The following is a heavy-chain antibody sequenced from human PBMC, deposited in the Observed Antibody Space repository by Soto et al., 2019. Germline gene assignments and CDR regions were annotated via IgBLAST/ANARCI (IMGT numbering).Heavy chain of an antibody. CDR2: IYSSGST. Sequence: PSETLSLTCTVSGGSISNYYWSWIRQPPGKRLEWIAHIYSSGSTHYNPSLKSRVTISLGPSENQLSLSLTSVTAADTAVYYCARNPPGPVDFDVWGPGTLVTVSS. V-gene: IGHV4-59*01. CDR3: ARNPPGPVDFDV. CDR1: GGSISNYY. J-gene: IGHJ4*02.